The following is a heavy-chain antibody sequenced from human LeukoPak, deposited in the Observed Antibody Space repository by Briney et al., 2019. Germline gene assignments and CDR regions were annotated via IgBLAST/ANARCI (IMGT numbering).Heavy chain of an antibody. CDR2: IYSGGAT. D-gene: IGHD6-19*01. J-gene: IGHJ4*02. Sequence: GGSLRLSCAASGLTVSNQFMDWVRQAPGKGLEWVSTIYSGGATYYSDSVRGRFTISRDSSQNTVYLQMNSLRAEDTAVYYCARGAGTLYCFDYWGQETLVTVSS. CDR1: GLTVSNQF. V-gene: IGHV3-66*01. CDR3: ARGAGTLYCFDY.